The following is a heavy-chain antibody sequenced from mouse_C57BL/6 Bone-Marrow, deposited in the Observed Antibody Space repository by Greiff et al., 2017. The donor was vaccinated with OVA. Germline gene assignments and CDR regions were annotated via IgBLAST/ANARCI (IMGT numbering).Heavy chain of an antibody. CDR3: AIDLDYFDY. V-gene: IGHV1-81*01. CDR2: IYPRSGNT. Sequence: VHLVESGAELARPGASVKLSCKASGYTFTSYGISWVKQRTGQGLEWIGEIYPRSGNTYYNEKFKGKATLTADKSSSTAYMELRSLTSEDSAVYFCAIDLDYFDYWGQGTTLTVSS. CDR1: GYTFTSYG. J-gene: IGHJ2*01. D-gene: IGHD2-4*01.